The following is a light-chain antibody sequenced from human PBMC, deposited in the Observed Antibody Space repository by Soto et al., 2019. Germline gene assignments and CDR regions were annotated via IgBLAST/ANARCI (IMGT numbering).Light chain of an antibody. V-gene: IGKV3-11*01. CDR3: HQRQSWPRT. CDR1: QYINTR. Sequence: EIVFTQSPASLASFPGDRVTLSCGASQYINTRLAWYQHRPGQSPRLLIYQTSLRAAGIPARFSASGSGTDFTLTISDVQPEDFALYYCHQRQSWPRTFGQGTKVDI. J-gene: IGKJ1*01. CDR2: QTS.